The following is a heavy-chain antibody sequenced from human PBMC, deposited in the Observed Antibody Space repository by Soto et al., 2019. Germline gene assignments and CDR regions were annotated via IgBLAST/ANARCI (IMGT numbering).Heavy chain of an antibody. V-gene: IGHV2-5*01. D-gene: IGHD3-10*01. CDR3: AHSLILWFYGMDV. CDR1: GFSLSPSGGG. Sequence: SGPTLVNPTQALTLTCSFCGFSLSPSGGGVGWIPQPPGKALDCLAPIYWNDDKRYSPSLNSRLTITKDTYNNQVVLTMPNIESVDTATYYCAHSLILWFYGMDVWGQGTTVTV. CDR2: IYWNDDK. J-gene: IGHJ6*02.